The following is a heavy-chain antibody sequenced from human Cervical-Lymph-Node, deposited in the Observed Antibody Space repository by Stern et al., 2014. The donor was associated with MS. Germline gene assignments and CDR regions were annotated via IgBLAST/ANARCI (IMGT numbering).Heavy chain of an antibody. D-gene: IGHD3-10*01. CDR1: GGSIYNYY. CDR2: IDYSGST. Sequence: QVQLQESGPGLVKPSETLSLTCTVSGGSIYNYYWTWIRQPPGQGLEWIGNIDYSGSTNYNPSLESRVTMSVDSSKNEFSLILTSVTAADTAVYYCARAVRNAYTWFDPWGQGTLVTVSS. J-gene: IGHJ5*01. CDR3: ARAVRNAYTWFDP. V-gene: IGHV4-59*01.